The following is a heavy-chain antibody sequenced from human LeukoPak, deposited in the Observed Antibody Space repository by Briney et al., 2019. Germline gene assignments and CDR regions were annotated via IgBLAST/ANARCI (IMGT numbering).Heavy chain of an antibody. CDR2: INPSGGST. V-gene: IGHV1-46*01. CDR1: GYTFTSYY. D-gene: IGHD4-17*01. J-gene: IGHJ5*02. Sequence: ASVKVCCKASGYTFTSYYMHWVRQAPGQGLEWMGIINPSGGSTSYAQKFQGRVTMARDTSTSTVYMELSSLRSEDTAVYYCARDLGDYGFDPWGQGTLVTVSS. CDR3: ARDLGDYGFDP.